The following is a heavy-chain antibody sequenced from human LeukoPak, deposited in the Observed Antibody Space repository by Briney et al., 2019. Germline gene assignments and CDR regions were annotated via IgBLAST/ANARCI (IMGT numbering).Heavy chain of an antibody. J-gene: IGHJ6*02. V-gene: IGHV1-58*01. D-gene: IGHD5-12*01. CDR3: TAEVYRGHVYSYYYGMDV. Sequence: SVKVSCKASGFTFSNSAFQWVRQARGQRLEWIGWIVVGSDSTKYAQKFQERVSITRDMSTSTAYMELSSLRSEDTAVYYCTAEVYRGHVYSYYYGMDVWGQGTTVIVSS. CDR1: GFTFSNSA. CDR2: IVVGSDST.